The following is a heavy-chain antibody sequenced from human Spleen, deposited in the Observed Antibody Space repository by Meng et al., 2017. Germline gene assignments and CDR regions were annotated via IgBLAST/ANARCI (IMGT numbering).Heavy chain of an antibody. CDR2: IGHSGFT. J-gene: IGHJ5*02. D-gene: IGHD6-19*01. V-gene: IGHV4-4*02. Sequence: QVQLQESGPGLVEPSGTLSLTCAVSGASITSSNWWTWVRQSPGKGLEWIGSIGHSGFTYYTPSLESRVTVSVDTSRSQFSLELTSVTAADTAVYYCVRSSGWVKTGFDPWGQGTLVTVSS. CDR3: VRSSGWVKTGFDP. CDR1: GASITSSNW.